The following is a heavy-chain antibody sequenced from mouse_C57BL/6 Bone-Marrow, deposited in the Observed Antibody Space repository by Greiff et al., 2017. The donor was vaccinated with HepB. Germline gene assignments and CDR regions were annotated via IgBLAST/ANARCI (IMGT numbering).Heavy chain of an antibody. V-gene: IGHV1-19*01. J-gene: IGHJ4*01. CDR1: GYTFTDYY. Sequence: EVQLQQSGPVLVKPGASVKMSCKASGYTFTDYYMNWVKQSHGKSLEWIGVINPYNGGTSYNQKFKGKATLTVDKSSSTAYMELNSLTSEDAAVYYCARSGFYYYGSSYGYAMDYWGQGTSVTVSS. D-gene: IGHD1-1*01. CDR3: ARSGFYYYGSSYGYAMDY. CDR2: INPYNGGT.